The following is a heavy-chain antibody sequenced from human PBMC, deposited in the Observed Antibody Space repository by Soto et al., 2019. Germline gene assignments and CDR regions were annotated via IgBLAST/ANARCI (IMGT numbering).Heavy chain of an antibody. J-gene: IGHJ4*02. CDR3: AKPRGYYDSSGYPTPDY. D-gene: IGHD3-22*01. Sequence: GPLRLSCAASVFTFSSYDMHWVRQAPGKGLEYVSGVSRKGNNIYYADSVKGRFTISRDTFKNTLFLQMTSLRAEDTAVYYCAKPRGYYDSSGYPTPDYWGQGTLVTVSS. V-gene: IGHV3-64D*06. CDR2: VSRKGNNI. CDR1: VFTFSSYD.